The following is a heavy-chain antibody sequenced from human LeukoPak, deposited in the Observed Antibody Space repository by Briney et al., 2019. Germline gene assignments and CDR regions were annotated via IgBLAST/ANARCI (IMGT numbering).Heavy chain of an antibody. D-gene: IGHD1-26*01. CDR3: ATGTFLVGATVADY. CDR1: GYTLTELS. J-gene: IGHJ4*02. V-gene: IGHV1-24*01. Sequence: ASVKVSCKVSGYTLTELSMHWVRQAPGKGLEWMGGFDPEDGETIYAQKFQGRVTMTEDTSTDTAYMELSSLRSEDTAVYYCATGTFLVGATVADYWGQGTLVPSPQ. CDR2: FDPEDGET.